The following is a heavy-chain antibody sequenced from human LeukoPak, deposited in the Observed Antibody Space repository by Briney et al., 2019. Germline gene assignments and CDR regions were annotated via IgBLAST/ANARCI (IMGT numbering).Heavy chain of an antibody. CDR3: ARGQYNWDY. CDR1: GDSISSRNYY. J-gene: IGHJ4*02. CDR2: IYYSGST. V-gene: IGHV4-61*01. Sequence: PSETLSLTCTVSGDSISSRNYYWSWIRQPPGKGLEWIGYIYYSGSTNYNPSLKSRVTISVDTSKNQFSLKLSSVTAADTAVYYCARGQYNWDYWGQGTLVTVSS. D-gene: IGHD1-20*01.